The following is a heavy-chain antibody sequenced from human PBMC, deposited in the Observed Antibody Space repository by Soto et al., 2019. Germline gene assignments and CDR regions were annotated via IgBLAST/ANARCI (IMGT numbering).Heavy chain of an antibody. CDR3: ARATPGYPGRAFQI. CDR2: VHYTAST. D-gene: IGHD2-15*01. J-gene: IGHJ3*02. CDR1: EGSINWSPDY. V-gene: IGHV4-39*02. Sequence: SETLSHTCTVSEGSINWSPDYWGWLRQPPGKEPQWIASVHYTASTTYYNPSLKSRVTISVDTSKNQFSLNLRSVTAADTAIYYCARATPGYPGRAFQIWGQGKMVTVSS.